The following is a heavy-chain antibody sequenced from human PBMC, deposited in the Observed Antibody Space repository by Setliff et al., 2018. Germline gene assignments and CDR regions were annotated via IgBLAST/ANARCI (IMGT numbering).Heavy chain of an antibody. CDR2: ILYDGSNK. J-gene: IGHJ4*02. D-gene: IGHD3-22*01. CDR1: GFTFDDFG. V-gene: IGHV3-30*03. Sequence: GGSLRLSCAASGFTFDDFGMSWVRQAPGKGLEWVAVILYDGSNKYYGDSVKGRFSISRDNFENTLYLQMSSLRAEDAAVYYCARETYYYDSSGYYPYYFDYWGQGTLVTVSS. CDR3: ARETYYYDSSGYYPYYFDY.